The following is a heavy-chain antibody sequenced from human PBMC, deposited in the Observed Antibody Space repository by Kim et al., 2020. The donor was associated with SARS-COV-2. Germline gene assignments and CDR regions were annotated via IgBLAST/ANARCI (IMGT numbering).Heavy chain of an antibody. CDR3: ARVPRRYSSGWFSPFDY. J-gene: IGHJ4*02. Sequence: HKSRVTTSVDTSKNQFSLKLSSVTAADTAVYYCARVPRRYSSGWFSPFDYWGQGTLVTVSS. D-gene: IGHD6-19*01. V-gene: IGHV4-39*07.